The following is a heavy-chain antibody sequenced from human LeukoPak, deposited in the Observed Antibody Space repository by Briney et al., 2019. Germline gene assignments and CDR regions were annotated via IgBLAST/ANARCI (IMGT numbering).Heavy chain of an antibody. D-gene: IGHD4-17*01. CDR3: AKDDYGDLTRSDY. CDR1: GFTFSSYA. V-gene: IGHV3-23*01. Sequence: GSLRLSCAASGFTFSSYAMSWVRQAPGEGLEWVSAISGSGGSTYYADSVKGRFTISRDNSKNTLYLQMNSLRAEDTAVYYCAKDDYGDLTRSDYWGQGTLVTVSS. J-gene: IGHJ4*02. CDR2: ISGSGGST.